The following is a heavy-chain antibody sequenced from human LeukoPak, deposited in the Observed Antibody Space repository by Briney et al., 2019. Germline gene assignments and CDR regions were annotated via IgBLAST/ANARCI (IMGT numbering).Heavy chain of an antibody. J-gene: IGHJ4*02. Sequence: PGGSLRLSCAASGFTFDDYAMHWVRQAPGKGLEWVSGISWNSGSIGYADSVKGRFTISRDNAKNSLYLQMNSLRAEDTALYYCAKGHCSSTSCYWVAFFDYWGQGTLVTVSS. V-gene: IGHV3-9*01. D-gene: IGHD2-2*01. CDR1: GFTFDDYA. CDR3: AKGHCSSTSCYWVAFFDY. CDR2: ISWNSGSI.